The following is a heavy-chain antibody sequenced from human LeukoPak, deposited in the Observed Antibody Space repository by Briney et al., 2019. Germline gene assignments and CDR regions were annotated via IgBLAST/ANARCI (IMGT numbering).Heavy chain of an antibody. D-gene: IGHD5-12*01. Sequence: ASVKLSCKASGYTFTSYGISWGRQAPGQGLEWMGSITAYNGDTNYAQKRQGRVTMNTDTSTSTAYMELRSMRSDDTAVYYCARTSHYVDIAATIPYGIYYFDYWGQGTLVTVSS. CDR2: ITAYNGDT. V-gene: IGHV1-18*01. CDR1: GYTFTSYG. CDR3: ARTSHYVDIAATIPYGIYYFDY. J-gene: IGHJ4*02.